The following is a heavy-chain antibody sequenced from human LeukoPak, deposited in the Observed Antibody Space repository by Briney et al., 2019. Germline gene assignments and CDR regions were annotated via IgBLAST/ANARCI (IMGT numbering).Heavy chain of an antibody. D-gene: IGHD1-26*01. CDR2: SYYSGST. Sequence: SETLSLTCTVSGGSISSSGYYWGWIRQPPWKGLEWIASSYYSGSTYYNPSLKSRVTISVDTSKNQLSLKLSSLTAADTAVYYCARHEYSGSCYGLSWFDPWGQGTLVTVSS. J-gene: IGHJ5*02. CDR1: GGSISSSGYY. V-gene: IGHV4-39*01. CDR3: ARHEYSGSCYGLSWFDP.